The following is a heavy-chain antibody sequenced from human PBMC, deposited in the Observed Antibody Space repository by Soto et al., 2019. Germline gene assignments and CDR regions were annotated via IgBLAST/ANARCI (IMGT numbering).Heavy chain of an antibody. CDR1: GGTFNSYA. CDR3: TRCGIRYHSIGYYLGIDGMDV. D-gene: IGHD3-22*01. V-gene: IGHV1-69*12. CDR2: TIPMFGTT. J-gene: IGHJ6*02. Sequence: QVQRVQSGAEVKKPESSVRVSCKASGGTFNSYAITWVRQAPGQGLEWMRGTIPMFGTTNYAEKFQGRVTITADESTNTAYMELSSLRSVDTAVYYCTRCGIRYHSIGYYLGIDGMDVWGQGTTVIVSS.